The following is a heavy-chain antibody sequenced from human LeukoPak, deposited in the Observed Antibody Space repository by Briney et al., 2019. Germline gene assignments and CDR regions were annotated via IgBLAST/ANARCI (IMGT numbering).Heavy chain of an antibody. CDR2: INSDGSST. Sequence: PGGSLRLSCAASGFTFSSYWMHWVRQAPGKGLVWVSRINSDGSSTSYADSVKGRFTISRDNSKNTLYLQMNSLRAEDTAVYYCAKVVVTATNIYYYYGMDVWGQGTTVTVSS. CDR1: GFTFSSYW. CDR3: AKVVVTATNIYYYYGMDV. J-gene: IGHJ6*02. D-gene: IGHD2-21*02. V-gene: IGHV3-74*01.